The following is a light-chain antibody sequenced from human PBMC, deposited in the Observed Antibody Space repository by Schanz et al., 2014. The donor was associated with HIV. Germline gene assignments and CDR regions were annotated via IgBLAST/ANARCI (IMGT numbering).Light chain of an antibody. Sequence: QSALTQPPSASGSPGQSVTISCTGTSSDVGGYNYVSWYQQHPGNAPKLLIFEVAKRPSGVPGRFSGSKSGNTASLTISGLQAEDEADYYCSSYTSSDTHVFGTGTKLTVL. J-gene: IGLJ1*01. V-gene: IGLV2-8*01. CDR2: EVA. CDR3: SSYTSSDTHV. CDR1: SSDVGGYNY.